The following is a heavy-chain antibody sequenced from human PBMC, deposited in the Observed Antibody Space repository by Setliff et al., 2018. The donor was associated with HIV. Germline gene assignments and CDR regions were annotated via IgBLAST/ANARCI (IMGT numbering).Heavy chain of an antibody. D-gene: IGHD3-16*01. Sequence: SETLSLTCAVDGGSFSNYYWSWIRQPPGKGLEWIGEINYSGSTKYNPSLKSRVTMSVDTSKNQFSLKLNSVTAADTAVYYCARYVAYDEDDFDIWGQGTMVTVSS. CDR2: INYSGST. J-gene: IGHJ3*02. V-gene: IGHV4-34*01. CDR3: ARYVAYDEDDFDI. CDR1: GGSFSNYY.